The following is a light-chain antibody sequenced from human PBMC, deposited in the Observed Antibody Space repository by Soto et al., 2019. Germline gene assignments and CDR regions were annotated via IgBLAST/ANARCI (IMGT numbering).Light chain of an antibody. J-gene: IGLJ1*01. Sequence: QSVLTQPASVSGSPGQSITISCPGTSSDVGGYNYVSWYQQHPGKAPKLMISDVSNRPSGVSNRFSGSKSGNTASPTISGLQAEDEADYFCSSYTSSSTPYVFGTGTKVTVL. CDR3: SSYTSSSTPYV. CDR2: DVS. CDR1: SSDVGGYNY. V-gene: IGLV2-14*03.